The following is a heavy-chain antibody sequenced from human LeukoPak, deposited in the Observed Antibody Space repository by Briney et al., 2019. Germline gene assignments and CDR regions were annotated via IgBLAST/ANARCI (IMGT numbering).Heavy chain of an antibody. V-gene: IGHV4-34*01. D-gene: IGHD3-10*01. CDR2: INHSGST. CDR3: ARDIEMGSGSYGQDY. CDR1: GGSFSGYY. Sequence: SETLSLTCAVYGGSFSGYYWSWIRQPPGKGLEWIGEINHSGSTNYNPSLKSRVTISVDTSKNQFSLKLSSVTAADTAVYYCARDIEMGSGSYGQDYWGQGTLVTVSS. J-gene: IGHJ4*02.